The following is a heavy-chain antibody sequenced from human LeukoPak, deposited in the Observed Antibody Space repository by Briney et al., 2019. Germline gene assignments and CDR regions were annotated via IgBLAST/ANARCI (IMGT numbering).Heavy chain of an antibody. CDR2: IIPIFGTA. CDR1: GGTFSSYA. CDR3: ARSQDYSSSSNV. V-gene: IGHV1-69*01. D-gene: IGHD6-6*01. Sequence: ASVKVSCKASGGTFSSYAISWVRQAPGQGLEWMGGIIPIFGTANYAQKFQGRVTITADESTNTAYMELSSLRSEDTAVYYCARSQDYSSSSNVWGQGTLVTVSS. J-gene: IGHJ4*02.